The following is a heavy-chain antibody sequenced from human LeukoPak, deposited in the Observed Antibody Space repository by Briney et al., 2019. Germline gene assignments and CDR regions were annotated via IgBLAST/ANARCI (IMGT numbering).Heavy chain of an antibody. CDR1: GDSISSYY. CDR2: IYYSGST. CDR3: AATYYDYVWGSYRYTIDY. Sequence: SETLSLTCTVSGDSISSYYWSWIRQPPGKGLEWIGYIYYSGSTNYNPSLKSRVTISVDTSKNQFSLKLSSVTAADTAVYYCAATYYDYVWGSYRYTIDYWGQGTLVTVSS. D-gene: IGHD3-16*02. J-gene: IGHJ4*02. V-gene: IGHV4-59*12.